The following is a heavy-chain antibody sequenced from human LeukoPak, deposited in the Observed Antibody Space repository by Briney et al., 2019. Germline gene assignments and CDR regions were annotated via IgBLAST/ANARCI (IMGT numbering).Heavy chain of an antibody. CDR2: ISGSGGST. CDR1: GFTFTNYD. J-gene: IGHJ3*02. D-gene: IGHD2-15*01. V-gene: IGHV3-23*01. CDR3: AKTVVQTDDAFDI. Sequence: PGGSLRLSCATSGFTFTNYDLNWVRQAPGKGPEWVSAISGSGGSTYYADSVKGRFTISRDNSKNTLYLQMNSLRAEDTAVYYCAKTVVQTDDAFDIWGQGTMVTVSS.